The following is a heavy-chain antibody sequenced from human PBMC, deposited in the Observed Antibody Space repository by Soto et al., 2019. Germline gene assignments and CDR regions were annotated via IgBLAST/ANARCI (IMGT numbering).Heavy chain of an antibody. V-gene: IGHV3-43D*04. D-gene: IGHD6-13*01. J-gene: IGHJ6*02. CDR3: AKDFRVAAAGSYGMDV. CDR1: GFTFDDYA. Sequence: LRLSCAASGFTFDDYAMHWVRQAPGKGLEWVSLISWDGGSTYYADSVKGRFTISRDNSKNSLYLQMNSLRAEDTALYYCAKDFRVAAAGSYGMDVWGQGTTVTVSS. CDR2: ISWDGGST.